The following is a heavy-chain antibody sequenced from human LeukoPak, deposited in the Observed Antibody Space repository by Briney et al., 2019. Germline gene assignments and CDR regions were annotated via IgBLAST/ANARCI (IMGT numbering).Heavy chain of an antibody. J-gene: IGHJ4*02. Sequence: SETLSLTCAVYGGSFSGYYWSWIRQPPGKGLEWIGEINHSGSTNYNPSLKSRVTISVDTSKNQFSLKLSSVTAADTAVYYCARGYSSGWSKPFDYWGQGTLVTVSS. CDR1: GGSFSGYY. CDR2: INHSGST. CDR3: ARGYSSGWSKPFDY. D-gene: IGHD6-19*01. V-gene: IGHV4-34*01.